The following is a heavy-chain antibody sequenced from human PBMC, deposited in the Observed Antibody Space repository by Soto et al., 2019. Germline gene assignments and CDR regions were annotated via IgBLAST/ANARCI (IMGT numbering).Heavy chain of an antibody. J-gene: IGHJ4*02. CDR3: ARDGLWFGEFSLGY. D-gene: IGHD3-10*01. CDR1: GYTFTSYA. CDR2: INAGNGNT. Sequence: QVQLVQSGAEEKKPGASVKVSCKASGYTFTSYAMPCVRQAPGQRLEWMGWINAGNGNTKYSQKFQGRVTITRETSASTAYMELSILRSEDTAVYYWARDGLWFGEFSLGYWGQGTLVTVSS. V-gene: IGHV1-3*05.